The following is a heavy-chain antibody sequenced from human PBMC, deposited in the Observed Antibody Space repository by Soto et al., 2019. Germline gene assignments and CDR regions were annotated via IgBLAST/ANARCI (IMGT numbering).Heavy chain of an antibody. CDR2: ISSSSYI. CDR1: GFTFSNCT. D-gene: IGHD6-25*01. Sequence: VESLIRSFRTSGFTFSNCTLNRLCHAPGKGLEWVSSISSSSYIYYADSVKGRFTISRGNAKNSLYLQMNSLRAEDTAVYYCARVAQRLAAYYYYYYMDVWGKGT. J-gene: IGHJ6*03. CDR3: ARVAQRLAAYYYYYYMDV. V-gene: IGHV3-21*01.